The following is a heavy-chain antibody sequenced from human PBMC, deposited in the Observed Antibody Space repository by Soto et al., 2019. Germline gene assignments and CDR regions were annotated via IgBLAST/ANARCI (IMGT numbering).Heavy chain of an antibody. Sequence: GGSLRLSCVASGFTFSTHAMSWVRQAPGRGLEWVSTFSGSGGNIYYAESVKGRLTISRDDSKNTLYLQMNSLRVEDTAVYYCAKDPPWTVGPLAMDVWGQGTTVTVSS. CDR3: AKDPPWTVGPLAMDV. D-gene: IGHD2-2*01. CDR1: GFTFSTHA. CDR2: FSGSGGNI. V-gene: IGHV3-23*01. J-gene: IGHJ6*02.